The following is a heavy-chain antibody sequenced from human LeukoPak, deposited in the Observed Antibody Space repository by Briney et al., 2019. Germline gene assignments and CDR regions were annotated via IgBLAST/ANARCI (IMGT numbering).Heavy chain of an antibody. D-gene: IGHD3-3*01. Sequence: GGSLRLACAASGFSFSSYWMSWVRQAPGKGLEWVANINPDGSNMLYVDSVKGRFTISRDNAKNSLYLQMNNLRAEDTAVYFCVSGFLQWLYWGQGTLVTVSS. CDR1: GFSFSSYW. CDR2: INPDGSNM. V-gene: IGHV3-7*01. CDR3: VSGFLQWLY. J-gene: IGHJ4*02.